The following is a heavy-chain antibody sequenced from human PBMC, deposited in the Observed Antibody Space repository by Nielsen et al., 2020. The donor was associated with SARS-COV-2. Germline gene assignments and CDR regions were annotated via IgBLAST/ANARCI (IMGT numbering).Heavy chain of an antibody. CDR1: GYVFTNYW. CDR3: SRLLGGVTSAANDGFDV. Sequence: GGSLRLSCEGSGYVFTNYWISWVSQMPGKGLEWMGRIDPSDSYTTYTPSFEGHVTISADKSTSTAYLQWSSLKATDTAMYYCSRLLGGVTSAANDGFDVWGQGTMVTVSS. CDR2: IDPSDSYT. D-gene: IGHD2-2*01. V-gene: IGHV5-10-1*01. J-gene: IGHJ3*01.